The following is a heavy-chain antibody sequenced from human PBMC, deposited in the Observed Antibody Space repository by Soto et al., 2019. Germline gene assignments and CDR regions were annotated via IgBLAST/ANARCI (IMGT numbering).Heavy chain of an antibody. J-gene: IGHJ5*02. CDR2: LSASGDDT. V-gene: IGHV3-23*01. D-gene: IGHD1-1*01. Sequence: EVQLLESGGALVQPGGSLRLSCVASEFTFSYYGMSWVRQAPGKGLEWVSSLSASGDDTYYAASVKGRFTISRDNSKNTLYLQMNSLRVDDTAVYYWTKGSAWTGRPSNHWGQGTLVTVSS. CDR1: EFTFSYYG. CDR3: TKGSAWTGRPSNH.